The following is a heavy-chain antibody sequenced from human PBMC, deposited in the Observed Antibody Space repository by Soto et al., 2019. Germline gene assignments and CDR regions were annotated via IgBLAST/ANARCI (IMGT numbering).Heavy chain of an antibody. CDR3: AATDYVFWGGYYAA. CDR1: GFTFSSYA. D-gene: IGHD3-3*01. CDR2: ISGSGGST. Sequence: VQLLESGGGLVQPGGSLRLSCAASGFTFSSYAMSWVRQAPGKGLEWVSAISGSGGSTYYADSVKGRFTISRDNSKNTLYLQMNSLRAEDTAVYYCAATDYVFWGGYYAAWGQGPLVTVSS. J-gene: IGHJ5*02. V-gene: IGHV3-23*01.